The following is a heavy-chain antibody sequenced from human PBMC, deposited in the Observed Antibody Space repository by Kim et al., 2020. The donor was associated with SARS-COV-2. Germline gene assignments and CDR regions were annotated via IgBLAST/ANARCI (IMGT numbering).Heavy chain of an antibody. CDR3: AKDTEYSSSGPFDY. V-gene: IGHV3-9*01. Sequence: GGSLRLSCAASGFTFDDYAMHWVRQAPGKGLEWVSGISWNSGSIGYADSVKGRFTISRDNAKNSLYLQMNSLRAEDTALYYCAKDTEYSSSGPFDYWGQGTLVTVSS. CDR1: GFTFDDYA. J-gene: IGHJ4*02. CDR2: ISWNSGSI. D-gene: IGHD6-6*01.